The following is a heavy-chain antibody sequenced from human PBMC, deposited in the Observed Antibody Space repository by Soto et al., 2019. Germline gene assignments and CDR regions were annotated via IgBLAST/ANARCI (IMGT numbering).Heavy chain of an antibody. CDR3: ARSGRSGYPTRTYFQH. CDR2: IYYSGST. J-gene: IGHJ1*01. D-gene: IGHD3-3*01. V-gene: IGHV4-30-4*08. Sequence: TRSLTWTVSGGSISSGDYEWGWLRQAGGKGLEWMGYIYYSGSTYYNAYLNSRVTISVDTSKNQFSLTLSSVTAAYTSVYYCARSGRSGYPTRTYFQHWGQGTLVTVSS. CDR1: GGSISSGDYE.